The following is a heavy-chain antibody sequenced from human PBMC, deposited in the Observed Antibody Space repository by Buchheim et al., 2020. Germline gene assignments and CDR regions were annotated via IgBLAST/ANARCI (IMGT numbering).Heavy chain of an antibody. D-gene: IGHD3-16*01. CDR1: GYTFTSYY. CDR2: INPSGGST. CDR3: ARQGGGYYGMDV. Sequence: QVQLVQSGAEVKKPGASVKVSCKASGYTFTSYYMHWVRQAPGQGLEWMGIINPSGGSTSYAQKFQGRVTMTRDTSTSTVYRELGSRGSEDTAVYYCARQGGGYYGMDVWGQGTT. J-gene: IGHJ6*02. V-gene: IGHV1-46*03.